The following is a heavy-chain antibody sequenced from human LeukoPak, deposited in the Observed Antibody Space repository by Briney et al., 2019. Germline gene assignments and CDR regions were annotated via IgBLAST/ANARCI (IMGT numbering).Heavy chain of an antibody. Sequence: ASVKVSCKASGYTFTGYYMHWVRQAPGQGLEWMGWINPNSGGTNYARKFQGRVTMTRDTSISTAYIELSRLRSDDTAVYYCARNYYDSSGAIDYWGQGTLVTVSS. J-gene: IGHJ4*02. CDR2: INPNSGGT. CDR3: ARNYYDSSGAIDY. CDR1: GYTFTGYY. V-gene: IGHV1-2*02. D-gene: IGHD3-22*01.